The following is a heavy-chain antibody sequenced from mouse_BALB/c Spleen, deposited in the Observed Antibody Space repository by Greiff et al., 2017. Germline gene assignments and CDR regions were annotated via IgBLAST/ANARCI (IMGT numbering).Heavy chain of an antibody. CDR2: IYWDDAK. V-gene: IGHV8-12*01. Sequence: QVTLNVSGPGLLQPSQTLSLTCSFSGFSLSASGMGVSWIRQPSGKGLEWLAHIYWDDAKRYNPSLKSRRTISKATSRNQVFLKITSLDPADTATYYCARRAPGYEDYFDYGGQGTTLTVSS. D-gene: IGHD2-2*01. J-gene: IGHJ2*01. CDR3: ARRAPGYEDYFDY. CDR1: GFSLSASGMG.